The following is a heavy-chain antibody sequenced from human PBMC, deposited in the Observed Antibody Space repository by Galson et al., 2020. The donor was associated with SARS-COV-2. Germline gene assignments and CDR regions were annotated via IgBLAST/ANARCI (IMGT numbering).Heavy chain of an antibody. J-gene: IGHJ4*02. CDR1: GYSFTNYW. CDR3: ARRVGCSGGSCYNYFDY. V-gene: IGHV5-51*01. Sequence: GESLKISCKGSGYSFTNYWIGWVRQMPGKGLEWMGIIYPGDSDTRYSPSFQGQVTISADKSISTAYLQWSSLKASDTAIYYCARRVGCSGGSCYNYFDYWGQGALVTVSS. CDR2: IYPGDSDT. D-gene: IGHD2-15*01.